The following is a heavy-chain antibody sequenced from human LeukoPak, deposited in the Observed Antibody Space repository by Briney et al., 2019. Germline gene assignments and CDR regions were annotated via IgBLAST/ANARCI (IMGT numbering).Heavy chain of an antibody. CDR2: FNPEDGNA. CDR1: GYSFVGYG. V-gene: IGHV1-18*01. J-gene: IGHJ4*02. CDR3: ASQLSRYYYDSSGSVFDY. Sequence: ASVKVSCKASGYSFVGYGITWVRQAPGQGLEWMGWFNPEDGNANYAQKVQGRVTMTADTSTSTSYMELRSLRSDDTAVYYCASQLSRYYYDSSGSVFDYWGQGTLVTVSS. D-gene: IGHD3-22*01.